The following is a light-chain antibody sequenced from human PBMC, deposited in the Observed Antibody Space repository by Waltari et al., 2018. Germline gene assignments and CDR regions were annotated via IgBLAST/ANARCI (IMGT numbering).Light chain of an antibody. CDR3: QHYDSYSPWT. V-gene: IGKV1-5*03. J-gene: IGKJ1*01. CDR2: RTS. CDR1: QDVNSW. Sequence: DIQMTQSPSTLSASVGDRVSITCRASQDVNSWLAWYQQKPVKAPKLLIYRTSRLESGVPSRFSGSGSGTEFTLTISSLQPDDFATYYCQHYDSYSPWTFGQGTRVEV.